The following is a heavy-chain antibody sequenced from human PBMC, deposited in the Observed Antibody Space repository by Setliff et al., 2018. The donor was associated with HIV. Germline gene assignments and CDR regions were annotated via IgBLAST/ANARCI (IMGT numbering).Heavy chain of an antibody. J-gene: IGHJ3*02. CDR3: AREGRDGYTSADAFDI. V-gene: IGHV3-48*03. Sequence: PGGSLRLSCTASGFTFSSYEMNWVRQAPGKGLEWVSYISSSASSIHYADSVKGRFTISRDNAKNSLYLQMNSLRAEDTAVYYCAREGRDGYTSADAFDIWGHGTMVTVSS. CDR1: GFTFSSYE. CDR2: ISSSASSI. D-gene: IGHD5-12*01.